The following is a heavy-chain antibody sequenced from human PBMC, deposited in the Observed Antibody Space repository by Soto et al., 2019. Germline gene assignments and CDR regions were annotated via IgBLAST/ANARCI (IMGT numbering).Heavy chain of an antibody. V-gene: IGHV4-34*01. CDR3: ARAGEGRAGAGQNDD. D-gene: IGHD7-27*01. CDR1: GGSFSGYY. CDR2: INHSGST. J-gene: IGHJ4*02. Sequence: QVQLQQWGAGLLKPSETLSLTCAVYGGSFSGYYWSWIRQPPGKGLEWIGEINHSGSTNYNPSLKTRVSISATTSLTQFSPPVSALTAGGTAVYGGARAGEGRAGAGQNDDWGQATPVTVSS.